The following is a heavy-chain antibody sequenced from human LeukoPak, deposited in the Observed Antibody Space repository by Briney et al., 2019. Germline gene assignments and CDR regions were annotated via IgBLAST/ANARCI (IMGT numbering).Heavy chain of an antibody. CDR1: GFTFSNAW. CDR2: IKSKSDGETT. CDR3: TTGNY. Sequence: GGSLRLSCAASGFTFSNAWMSWVRQAPGKGLEWVGRIKSKSDGETTDYASPVKGRFTISRDDSKNTLYLQMNSLKSDETAVYYCTTGNYWGQGTLVTVSS. J-gene: IGHJ4*02. V-gene: IGHV3-15*01.